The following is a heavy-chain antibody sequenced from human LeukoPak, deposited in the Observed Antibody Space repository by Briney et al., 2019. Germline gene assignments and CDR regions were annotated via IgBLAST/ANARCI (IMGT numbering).Heavy chain of an antibody. V-gene: IGHV3-30*02. J-gene: IGHJ4*02. D-gene: IGHD1-26*01. CDR1: GFTFSSYG. Sequence: GGSLRLSREASGFTFSSYGMHWVRQTPGKGLEWVSFIQYDASYDLYSDSVRGRFTISRDNSKNILYLQMNSLRTEDSAVYFCAKDFRVGARSFDYWGQGTLVTVSS. CDR3: AKDFRVGARSFDY. CDR2: IQYDASYD.